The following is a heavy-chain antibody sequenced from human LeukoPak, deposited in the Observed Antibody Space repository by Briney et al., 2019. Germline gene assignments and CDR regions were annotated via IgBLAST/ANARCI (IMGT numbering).Heavy chain of an antibody. CDR3: AREHIVVVTAIQYFDY. CDR2: IIPIFGTA. CDR1: GGTFSSYA. J-gene: IGHJ4*02. V-gene: IGHV1-69*13. Sequence: SVKVSCKASGGTFSSYAISWARQAPGQGLEWMGGIIPIFGTANYAQKFQGRVTITADESTSTAYMELSSLRSEDTAVYYCAREHIVVVTAIQYFDYWGQGTLVTVSS. D-gene: IGHD2-21*02.